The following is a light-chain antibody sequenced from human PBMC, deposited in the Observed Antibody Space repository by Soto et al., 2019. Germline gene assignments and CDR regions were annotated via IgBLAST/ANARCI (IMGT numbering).Light chain of an antibody. CDR1: QSVSSSY. CDR3: QQYGSSPWT. V-gene: IGKV3-20*01. Sequence: TQSPSTLSLSPGERATLSCRASQSVSSSYLAWYQQKPGQAPRLLIYGASSRANGIPDRFSGSGSGTDFTLTISRLEPEDFAVYYCQQYGSSPWTFGQGTKVEIK. J-gene: IGKJ1*01. CDR2: GAS.